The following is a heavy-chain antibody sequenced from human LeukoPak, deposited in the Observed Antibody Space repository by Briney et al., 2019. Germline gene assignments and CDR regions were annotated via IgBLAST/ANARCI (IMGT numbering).Heavy chain of an antibody. V-gene: IGHV3-23*01. D-gene: IGHD3-10*01. J-gene: IGHJ4*02. CDR3: AKQLDSGNYYPTGDDY. Sequence: PGGSLRLSCAASGFTLSSYAASWVRQAPGKGLGWVSAIRASGADTYYADSVKGRFTISRDTSKNTVSLQMNSLGDEDTAVYYCAKQLDSGNYYPTGDDYWGQGTLVTVSS. CDR2: IRASGADT. CDR1: GFTLSSYA.